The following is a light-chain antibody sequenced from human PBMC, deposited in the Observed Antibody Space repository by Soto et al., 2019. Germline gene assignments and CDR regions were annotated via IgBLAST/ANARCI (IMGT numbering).Light chain of an antibody. J-gene: IGKJ4*01. CDR2: DAS. V-gene: IGKV3-11*01. CDR3: QQRSNWPPS. Sequence: ETVLTQSPPTLSLSPGEGATLSCRASQSVSKYLAWYQQKPGQAPRLLIYDASTRATGIPARFSGSGSGTDFTLTISSLEPEDFAGYYCQQRSNWPPSFGGGTKVEIK. CDR1: QSVSKY.